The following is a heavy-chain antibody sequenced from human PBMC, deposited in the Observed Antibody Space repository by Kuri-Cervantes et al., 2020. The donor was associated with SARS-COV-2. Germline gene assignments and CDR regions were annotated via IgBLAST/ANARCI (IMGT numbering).Heavy chain of an antibody. V-gene: IGHV3-23*01. D-gene: IGHD2-2*01. Sequence: GGSLRLSCAASGFTFSGHWMHWVRQAPGKGLEWVSAISGSGGSTYYADSVKGRFTISRDNSKNTLYLQMNSLRAEDTAVYYCAKDFYFSTSCFDYWGQGTLVTVSS. CDR1: GFTFSGHW. CDR2: ISGSGGST. J-gene: IGHJ4*02. CDR3: AKDFYFSTSCFDY.